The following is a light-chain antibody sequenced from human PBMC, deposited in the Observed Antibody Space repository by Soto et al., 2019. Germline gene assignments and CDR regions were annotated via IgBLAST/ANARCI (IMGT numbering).Light chain of an antibody. Sequence: QSALTQPASVSGSPGQSITISCTGTSSDIGGYDYVSWYQQHPGKAPKFMIYGVSNRPSGVSDRFSGSKFGNTASLTISGLQPEDEADYYCSSYTSRKTWVFGGGTKVTVL. CDR1: SSDIGGYDY. CDR3: SSYTSRKTWV. V-gene: IGLV2-14*01. J-gene: IGLJ3*02. CDR2: GVS.